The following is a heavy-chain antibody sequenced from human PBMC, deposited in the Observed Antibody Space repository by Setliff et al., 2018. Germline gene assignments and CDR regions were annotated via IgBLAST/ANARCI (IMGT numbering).Heavy chain of an antibody. D-gene: IGHD3-16*01. V-gene: IGHV4-59*01. J-gene: IGHJ2*01. CDR3: VRGGSAWAWNYDL. CDR2: IHFSGNT. Sequence: SETLSLTCTVSGGSISGYYWNWIRQTPEMRLEWIGHIHFSGNTHFNPSLTSRVTMSVDTSKNQFSLNVNSVTSADTAVYYCVRGGSAWAWNYDLWGRGTLVTVSS. CDR1: GGSISGYY.